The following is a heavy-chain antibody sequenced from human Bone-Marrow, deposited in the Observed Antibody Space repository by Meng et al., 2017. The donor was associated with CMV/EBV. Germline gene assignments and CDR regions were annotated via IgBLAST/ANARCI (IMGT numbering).Heavy chain of an antibody. Sequence: SETLSLTCTVSGGSISSSSYYWGWIRQPPGKGLEWIGSIYYSGSTYYNPSLKSRVTISVDTSKNQFSLKLSSVTAADTAVYYCAGAPSVGAAAVLDYWGQGTLVTVSS. CDR2: IYYSGST. CDR3: AGAPSVGAAAVLDY. J-gene: IGHJ4*02. CDR1: GGSISSSSYY. D-gene: IGHD6-13*01. V-gene: IGHV4-39*07.